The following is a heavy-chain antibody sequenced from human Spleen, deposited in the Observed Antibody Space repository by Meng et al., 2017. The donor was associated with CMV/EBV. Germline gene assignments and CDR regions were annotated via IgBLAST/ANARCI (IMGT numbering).Heavy chain of an antibody. CDR2: ITSDGSNT. D-gene: IGHD1-26*01. V-gene: IGHV3-74*01. Sequence: GGSLRLSCTASGFTFSHYWMHWVRQAPGKGLVWVSRITSDGSNTSYADSVKGRFTISRDNAKNTLFLQMSSLRAEDTAVYYCASPRVGFWGQGTLVTVSS. CDR1: GFTFSHYW. J-gene: IGHJ4*02. CDR3: ASPRVGF.